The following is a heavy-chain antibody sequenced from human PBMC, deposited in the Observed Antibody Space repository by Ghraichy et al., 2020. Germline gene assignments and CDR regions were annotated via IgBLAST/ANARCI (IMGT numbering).Heavy chain of an antibody. CDR3: ARDWWHYDLSYGMDV. Sequence: GGYLRLSCAASGFTFSSYWMHWVRQAPGKGLVWVSRINSDGSSTSYADSVKGRFTISRDNAKNTLYLQMNSLRAEDTAVYYCARDWWHYDLSYGMDVWGQGTTVTVSS. D-gene: IGHD2-15*01. J-gene: IGHJ6*02. CDR1: GFTFSSYW. CDR2: INSDGSST. V-gene: IGHV3-74*01.